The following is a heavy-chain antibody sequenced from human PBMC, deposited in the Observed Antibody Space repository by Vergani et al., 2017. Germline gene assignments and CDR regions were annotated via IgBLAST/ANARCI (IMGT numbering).Heavy chain of an antibody. CDR3: ARATWIQLSCWFDP. Sequence: QLQLQESGSGLVKPSQTLSLTCAVSGGSISSGGYSWSWIRQPPGKGLEWIGYIYHSGSTYYNPSLKSRVTISVDTSKNQFSLKLSSVTAADTAVYYCARATWIQLSCWFDPWGQGTLVTVSS. V-gene: IGHV4-30-2*01. CDR1: GGSISSGGYS. CDR2: IYHSGST. J-gene: IGHJ5*02. D-gene: IGHD5-18*01.